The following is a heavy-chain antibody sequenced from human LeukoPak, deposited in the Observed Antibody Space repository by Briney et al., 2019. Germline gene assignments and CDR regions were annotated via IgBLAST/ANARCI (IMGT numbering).Heavy chain of an antibody. V-gene: IGHV3-7*03. CDR2: INDNGKEK. CDR3: ATSVPGFGELLDS. D-gene: IGHD3-10*01. J-gene: IGHJ5*01. CDR1: GFTFSNYA. Sequence: GGSLRLSCAASGFTFSNYAMSWVRQAPGKGLEWVANINDNGKEKYYVDFVKGRFSISRDNAKNSVYLQMNSLRVEDTAIYYCATSVPGFGELLDSWGHGALVTVSS.